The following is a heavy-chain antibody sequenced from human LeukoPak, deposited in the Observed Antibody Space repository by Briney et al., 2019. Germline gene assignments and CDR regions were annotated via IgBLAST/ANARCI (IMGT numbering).Heavy chain of an antibody. J-gene: IGHJ4*02. CDR3: ARGRRSGSPDGPNYFDY. Sequence: PGGSLRLSCTASEFTFSNYWMHWVRQAPGKGLVWVSRINNDGSSTNYADSVKGRFTISRDNAKNTLYLQMNSLRAEGTAVYYCARGRRSGSPDGPNYFDYWGQGTLVTVSS. D-gene: IGHD1-26*01. V-gene: IGHV3-74*01. CDR2: INNDGSST. CDR1: EFTFSNYW.